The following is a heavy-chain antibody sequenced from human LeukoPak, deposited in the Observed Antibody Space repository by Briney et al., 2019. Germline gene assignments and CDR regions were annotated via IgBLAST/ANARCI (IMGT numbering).Heavy chain of an antibody. J-gene: IGHJ4*02. V-gene: IGHV4-30-2*01. CDR1: GGSISSGGYY. CDR3: ARYSSSPTYYFDY. D-gene: IGHD6-13*01. Sequence: SETLSLTCTVSGGSISSGGYYWSWIRQPPGKGLEWIGYIYHSGSTYYNPSLKSRVTISVDTSKNQFSLKLSSVTAADTAVYYCARYSSSPTYYFDYWGQGTLVTVSS. CDR2: IYHSGST.